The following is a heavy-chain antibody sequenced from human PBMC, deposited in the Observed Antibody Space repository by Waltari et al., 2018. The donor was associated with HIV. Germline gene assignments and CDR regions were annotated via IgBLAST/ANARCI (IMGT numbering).Heavy chain of an antibody. Sequence: QLHLQQWGAGLLKPPETLSLTCAVYGGSFSVYYWSWIRQSPVKGMEWIGEINRNGNTNYNPSLKSRITISLDTYKNQFSLKLTSVTAADTAVYYCARDPGTSGWYRGWFDPWGQGTLVIVSS. D-gene: IGHD6-19*01. J-gene: IGHJ5*02. V-gene: IGHV4-34*01. CDR2: INRNGNT. CDR3: ARDPGTSGWYRGWFDP. CDR1: GGSFSVYY.